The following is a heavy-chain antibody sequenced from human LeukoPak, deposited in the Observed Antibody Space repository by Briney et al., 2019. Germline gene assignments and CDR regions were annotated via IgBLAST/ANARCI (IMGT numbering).Heavy chain of an antibody. J-gene: IGHJ4*02. CDR3: AKELDTMFFDY. D-gene: IGHD3-10*02. Sequence: PGGSLRLSCATSGFNFDRYTIHWVRQAPGKGLEWVSLAGWAGGTTFYSDSVRGRFTISRDSGRKSVYLQMNSLTTDDTAFYFCAKELDTMFFDYWGQGALVTFSS. V-gene: IGHV3-43*01. CDR1: GFNFDRYT. CDR2: AGWAGGTT.